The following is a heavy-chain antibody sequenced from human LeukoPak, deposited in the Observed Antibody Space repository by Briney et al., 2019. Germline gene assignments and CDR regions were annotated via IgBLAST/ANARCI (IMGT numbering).Heavy chain of an antibody. J-gene: IGHJ4*02. CDR3: AGAGTVFGVAYFDY. V-gene: IGHV4-61*09. Sequence: SETLSLTCTVSGDSISSGSYYWSWIRQPAGKGLEWIGHIYTSGSTNYNPSLKSRVTISIATSKTQFSLRLSSVTAADTAVYFCAGAGTVFGVAYFDYWGQGTLVTVSS. D-gene: IGHD3-3*01. CDR1: GDSISSGSYY. CDR2: IYTSGST.